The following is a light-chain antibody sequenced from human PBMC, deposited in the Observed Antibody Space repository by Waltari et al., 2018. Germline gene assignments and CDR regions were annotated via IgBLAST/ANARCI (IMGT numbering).Light chain of an antibody. J-gene: IGLJ3*02. CDR3: ATWDASLDTWV. CDR2: ANN. V-gene: IGLV1-44*01. Sequence: QSVVTQPPSASGTPGQRVTLSCSGSNSNIGSDIVNWYQQFPGTAPKLLIYANNQRPSAVPGRFSASRSGTSASLVISGLQSEDEADYYCATWDASLDTWVFGGGTKVTVL. CDR1: NSNIGSDI.